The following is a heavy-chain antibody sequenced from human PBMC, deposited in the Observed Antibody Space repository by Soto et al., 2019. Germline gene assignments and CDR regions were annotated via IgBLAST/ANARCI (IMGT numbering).Heavy chain of an antibody. J-gene: IGHJ5*02. Sequence: EVQLVESGGGLVKPGGSLRLSCVASGFTFSTYTMSWVRQAPGKGLEWLSSIGTSTSYIYYANSVKGRFTISRDNAKNSVFLQTDSLRAEDTAMYYCARAAFTYSTSSAFPPWGQGPLVTVSS. CDR2: IGTSTSYI. D-gene: IGHD3-3*02. V-gene: IGHV3-21*02. CDR1: GFTFSTYT. CDR3: ARAAFTYSTSSAFPP.